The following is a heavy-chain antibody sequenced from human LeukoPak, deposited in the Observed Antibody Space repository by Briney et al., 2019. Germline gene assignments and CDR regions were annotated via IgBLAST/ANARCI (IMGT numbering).Heavy chain of an antibody. D-gene: IGHD3-10*01. CDR3: ARYMVRGVISYYYYGMDV. Sequence: PSETLSLTCAVYGGSFSGYYWSWIRQPPGKGLEWIGEINHSGSTNYNPSLKSRVTISVDTSKNQFSLKLSSVTAADTAVYYCARYMVRGVISYYYYGMDVWGQGTTVTVSS. J-gene: IGHJ6*02. CDR2: INHSGST. V-gene: IGHV4-34*01. CDR1: GGSFSGYY.